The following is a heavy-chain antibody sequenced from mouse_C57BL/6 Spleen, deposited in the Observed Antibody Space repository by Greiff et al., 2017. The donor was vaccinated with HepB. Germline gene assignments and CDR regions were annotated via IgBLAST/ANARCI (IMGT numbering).Heavy chain of an antibody. D-gene: IGHD2-1*01. CDR2: INPSNGGT. Sequence: QVQLQQSGTELVKPGASVKLSCKASGYTFTSYWMHWVKQRPGQGLEWIGNINPSNGGTNYNEKFKSKATLTVDKSSSTAYMQLSSLTSEDSAVYYRARMYYGNYVEYFDYWGQGTTLTVSS. V-gene: IGHV1-53*01. CDR1: GYTFTSYW. J-gene: IGHJ2*01. CDR3: ARMYYGNYVEYFDY.